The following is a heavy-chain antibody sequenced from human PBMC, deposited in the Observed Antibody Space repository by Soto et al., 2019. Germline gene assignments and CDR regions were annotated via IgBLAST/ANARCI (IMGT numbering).Heavy chain of an antibody. V-gene: IGHV3-11*06. CDR2: ISTSTGYT. CDR3: ARRPAAGNWFDL. J-gene: IGHJ5*02. D-gene: IGHD2-2*01. CDR1: GFTFSDYY. Sequence: LRLSSAASGFTFSDYYMSWIRQAPGKGLEWVSYISTSTGYTNYADSVKGRFTISRDNAKNSLYLQMNSLRAEDTAVYYCARRPAAGNWFDLWGQRTQVTV.